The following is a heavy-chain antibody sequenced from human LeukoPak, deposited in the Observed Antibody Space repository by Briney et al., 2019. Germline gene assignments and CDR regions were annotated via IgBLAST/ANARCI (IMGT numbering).Heavy chain of an antibody. D-gene: IGHD1-26*01. Sequence: GASVKVSCKASGYTFTSYGISWVRQAPGQGREWRGWISAYNGNTNYAQKLQGRVTMTTDTSTSTAYMELRSLRSDDTAVYYCARDLPIVGATRFDPWGQGTLVTVSS. CDR1: GYTFTSYG. J-gene: IGHJ5*02. CDR3: ARDLPIVGATRFDP. CDR2: ISAYNGNT. V-gene: IGHV1-18*01.